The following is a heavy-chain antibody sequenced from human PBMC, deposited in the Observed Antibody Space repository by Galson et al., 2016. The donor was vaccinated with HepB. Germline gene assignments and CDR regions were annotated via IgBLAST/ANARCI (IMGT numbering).Heavy chain of an antibody. D-gene: IGHD3-16*01. Sequence: SETLSLTCTVSGGPLRRRTYCWAWIRQAPGRGLEWIGTGCSSGGTYYNPSPQSRVTTFVDTSKNHFSLQLTSVTAADTAVYYCATEGESLVALLPAPHGWFDPWGQGTLVIVSS. V-gene: IGHV4-39*02. J-gene: IGHJ5*02. CDR3: ATEGESLVALLPAPHGWFDP. CDR1: GGPLRRRTYC. CDR2: GCSSGGT.